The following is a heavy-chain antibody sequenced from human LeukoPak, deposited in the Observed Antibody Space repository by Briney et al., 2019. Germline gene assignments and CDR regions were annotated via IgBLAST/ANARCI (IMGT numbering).Heavy chain of an antibody. CDR1: GFTFSRYD. CDR3: ARDSGWFCFDS. Sequence: GGSLRLSCAASGFTFSRYDMHWVRQVTGKGLEWVSAISAAGDTYYPGSVKGRFTVSRENAKNSLYLQMNSLRAEDTAVYYCARDSGWFCFDSWGQGTLVTVSS. V-gene: IGHV3-13*01. J-gene: IGHJ4*02. CDR2: ISAAGDT. D-gene: IGHD6-13*01.